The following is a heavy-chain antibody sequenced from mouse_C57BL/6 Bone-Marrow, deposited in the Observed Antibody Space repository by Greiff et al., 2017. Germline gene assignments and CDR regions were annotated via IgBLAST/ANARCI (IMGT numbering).Heavy chain of an antibody. D-gene: IGHD3-2*02. J-gene: IGHJ1*03. Sequence: VQLQQPGAELVKPGASVKMSCKASGYTFTSYWITWVKQRPGQGLEWIGDIYPGSGSTNYNEKFKSKATLTVDTSSSTAYMQLSSLTSEDSAVYYCARQLRSYWYFDVWGTGTTVTVSS. CDR1: GYTFTSYW. CDR2: IYPGSGST. V-gene: IGHV1-55*01. CDR3: ARQLRSYWYFDV.